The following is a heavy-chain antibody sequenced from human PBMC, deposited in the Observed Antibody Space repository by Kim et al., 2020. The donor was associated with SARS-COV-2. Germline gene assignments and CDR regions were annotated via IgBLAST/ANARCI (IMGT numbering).Heavy chain of an antibody. CDR2: ISYDGSNK. J-gene: IGHJ4*02. V-gene: IGHV3-30-3*01. D-gene: IGHD6-19*01. CDR1: GFTFSSYA. Sequence: GGSLRLSCAASGFTFSSYAMHWVRQAPGKGLEWVAVISYDGSNKYYADSVKGRFTISRDNSKNTLYLQMNSLRAEDTAVYYCARPPLEDSRWYSSGWYDIWGQGTLVTVSS. CDR3: ARPPLEDSRWYSSGWYDI.